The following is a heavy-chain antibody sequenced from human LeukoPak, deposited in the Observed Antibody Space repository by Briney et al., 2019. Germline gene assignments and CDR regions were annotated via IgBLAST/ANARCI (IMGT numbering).Heavy chain of an antibody. CDR2: ISYDGSNK. V-gene: IGHV3-30-3*01. Sequence: GGSLRLSCAASGFTFSSYAMHWVRQAPGKGLEWVAVISYDGSNKYYADSVKGRFTISRDNSKNTLYLQMNSLRAEDTAVYYCARALRGTMIVASHFDYWGQGTLVTVSS. J-gene: IGHJ4*02. CDR3: ARALRGTMIVASHFDY. D-gene: IGHD3-22*01. CDR1: GFTFSSYA.